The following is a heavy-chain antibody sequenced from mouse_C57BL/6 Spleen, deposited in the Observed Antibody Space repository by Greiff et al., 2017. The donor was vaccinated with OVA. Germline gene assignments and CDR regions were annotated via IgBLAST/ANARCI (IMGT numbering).Heavy chain of an antibody. D-gene: IGHD2-1*01. Sequence: VHLKESGGDLVKPGGSLKLSCAASGFTFSSYGMSWVRQTPDKRLEWVATISSGGSYTYYPDSVKGRFTISRDNAKNTLYLQMSSLKSEDTAMYYCAREGYGNYGGYFDYWGQGTTLTVSS. CDR1: GFTFSSYG. J-gene: IGHJ2*01. CDR3: AREGYGNYGGYFDY. CDR2: ISSGGSYT. V-gene: IGHV5-6*01.